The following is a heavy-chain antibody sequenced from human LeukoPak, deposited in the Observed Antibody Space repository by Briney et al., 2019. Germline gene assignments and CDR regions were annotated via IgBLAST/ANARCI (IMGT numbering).Heavy chain of an antibody. V-gene: IGHV4-38-2*01. J-gene: IGHJ4*02. CDR1: GYSISSGYY. Sequence: SETLSLTCAVSGYSISSGYYWGWIRQPPGKGLEWIGSIYHSGSTYYNPSLKSRVTISVDTSKNQFSLKLSSVTAADTAVYYCARHSDYFDYWGQGTLVTVSS. D-gene: IGHD3-10*01. CDR2: IYHSGST. CDR3: ARHSDYFDY.